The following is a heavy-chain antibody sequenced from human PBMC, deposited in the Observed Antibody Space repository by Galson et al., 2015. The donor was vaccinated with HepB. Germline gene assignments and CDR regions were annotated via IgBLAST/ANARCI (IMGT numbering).Heavy chain of an antibody. V-gene: IGHV4-30-4*01. CDR2: INYAGSS. CDR1: GGSIGRGDHY. J-gene: IGHJ5*02. D-gene: IGHD6-19*01. Sequence: TLSLTCTVSGGSIGRGDHYWSWIRQPPGEGLQWIAYINYAGSSNYNPSLRNRVSISVDTSKNQYSLKLSSVTAADTAVYYCARLIAVAGTDDWFDPWGQGILVTVSS. CDR3: ARLIAVAGTDDWFDP.